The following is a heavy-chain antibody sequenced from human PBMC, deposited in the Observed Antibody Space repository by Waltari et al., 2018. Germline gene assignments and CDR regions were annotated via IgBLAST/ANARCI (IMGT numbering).Heavy chain of an antibody. CDR1: GGTFSSYA. V-gene: IGHV1-69*01. J-gene: IGHJ4*02. Sequence: QVQLVQSGAEVKKPGSSVKVSCKASGGTFSSYAISWVRQAPGQGLEWMGGIIPIFGTANYAQKFQGRVTSTADESTSTAYMELSSLRSEDTAVYYCARGRTGDFWSGYYKAYFDYWGQGTLVTVSS. D-gene: IGHD3-3*01. CDR3: ARGRTGDFWSGYYKAYFDY. CDR2: IIPIFGTA.